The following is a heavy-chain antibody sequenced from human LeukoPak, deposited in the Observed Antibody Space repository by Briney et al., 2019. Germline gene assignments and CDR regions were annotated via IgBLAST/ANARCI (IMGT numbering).Heavy chain of an antibody. CDR2: ISSSGGTI. V-gene: IGHV3-48*03. D-gene: IGHD3-10*01. J-gene: IGHJ4*02. CDR3: ARDLGSYGSGSFDY. Sequence: GGSLRFSCTASGFTFSSYEMNWVRQAPGKGLEWVSYISSSGGTIYYEDSVRGRFTISRDNAKNSLYLQMNSLRAEDTAVYYCARDLGSYGSGSFDYWAGEPWSPSPQ. CDR1: GFTFSSYE.